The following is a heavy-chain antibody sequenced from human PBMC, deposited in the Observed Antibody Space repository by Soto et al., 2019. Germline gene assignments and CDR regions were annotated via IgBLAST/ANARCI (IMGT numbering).Heavy chain of an antibody. CDR3: ARDPPLRRTAVGPGHY. CDR1: GFNFSSYS. D-gene: IGHD6-13*01. CDR2: ISGSSSNT. Sequence: GGSQRLSCAASGFNFSSYSRTWIRQAPGKGLEWVSAISGSSSNTYYADSVKGRFTISRDNAKNSLYLQMSSLRAEDTAVYYCARDPPLRRTAVGPGHYWGQGILVTVSS. V-gene: IGHV3-21*01. J-gene: IGHJ4*02.